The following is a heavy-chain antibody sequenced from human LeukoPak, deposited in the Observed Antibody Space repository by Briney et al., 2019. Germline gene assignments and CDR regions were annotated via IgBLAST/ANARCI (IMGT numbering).Heavy chain of an antibody. CDR1: GFSFTNYA. CDR2: LRGGGET. J-gene: IGHJ4*02. D-gene: IGHD5-12*01. CDR3: AKEPRVATIEIFDY. Sequence: GGSLRLSCAASGFSFTNYAMSWVRQAPARGPEWVSSLRGGGETFYADSVKGRFTLSRDDSRNTVYLQLNNLRVEDTAIYYCAKEPRVATIEIFDYWGQGTLVTVSS. V-gene: IGHV3-23*01.